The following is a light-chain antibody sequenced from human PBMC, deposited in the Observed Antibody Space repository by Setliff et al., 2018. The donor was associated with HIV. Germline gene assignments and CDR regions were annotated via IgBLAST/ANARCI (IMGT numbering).Light chain of an antibody. CDR3: HQRSNWPPRDT. CDR2: DAS. Sequence: EIVLTQSPATLSLSPGERATLSCRASQNINTYLAWYQYRPGQAPSLLIYDASNRATGIPARFSGSGSGTDFTLTISSLEPEDFAVYFCHQRSNWPPRDTFGGGT. V-gene: IGKV3-11*01. CDR1: QNINTY. J-gene: IGKJ4*01.